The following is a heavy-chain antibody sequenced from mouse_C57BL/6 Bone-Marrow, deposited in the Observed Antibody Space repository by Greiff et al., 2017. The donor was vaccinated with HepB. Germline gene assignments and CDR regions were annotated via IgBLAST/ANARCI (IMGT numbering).Heavy chain of an antibody. CDR1: GYTFTDYE. CDR3: TTITTVVAGGDD. J-gene: IGHJ2*01. CDR2: IDPETGGT. D-gene: IGHD1-1*01. Sequence: VQLQQSGAELVRPGASVTLSCKASGYTFTDYEMHWVKQTPVHGLEWIGAIDPETGGTAYNQKFQGKAILTADKSSSTAYMELRSLTSEDSAVYYCTTITTVVAGGDDWGKGTTLTAAS. V-gene: IGHV1-15*01.